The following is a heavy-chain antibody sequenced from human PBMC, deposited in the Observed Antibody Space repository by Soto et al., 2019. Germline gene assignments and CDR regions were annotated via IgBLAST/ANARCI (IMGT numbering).Heavy chain of an antibody. D-gene: IGHD6-6*01. CDR1: GFTLSGYA. V-gene: IGHV3-64*01. Sequence: EVQLAESGGGLAQPGGSLRLSCAASGFTLSGYAMDWVRQAPGKGLEYVSGISSNGVGTYYSNSVQGRFTISRDNSKNTVYLQIGRLRPEDMAVYYCARRARPDFYYMDVWGKGITVTGSS. CDR2: ISSNGVGT. J-gene: IGHJ6*03. CDR3: ARRARPDFYYMDV.